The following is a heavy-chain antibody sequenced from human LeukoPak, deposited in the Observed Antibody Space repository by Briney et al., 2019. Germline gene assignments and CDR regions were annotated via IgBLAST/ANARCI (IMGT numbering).Heavy chain of an antibody. D-gene: IGHD3-10*01. J-gene: IGHJ6*03. CDR2: IKEDGSQK. Sequence: PGGSLRLSCAASGFTFSSHWMSWVRQAPRKGLEWLANIKEDGSQKYYVDSVKGRFTISRDNAKNSLFLQMNSLRAEDTAVYYCARGHYYGSGPTYYYYYYYMDVWGKGTTVTISS. CDR1: GFTFSSHW. CDR3: ARGHYYGSGPTYYYYYYYMDV. V-gene: IGHV3-7*01.